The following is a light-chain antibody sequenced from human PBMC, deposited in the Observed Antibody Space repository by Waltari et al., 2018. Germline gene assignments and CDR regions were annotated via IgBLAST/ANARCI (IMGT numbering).Light chain of an antibody. J-gene: IGKJ2*01. V-gene: IGKV1-5*03. CDR2: KAS. CDR1: QSISSW. Sequence: DIKMTQSPSTLSASVGDRVTITCRASQSISSWLAWYQQKPGKAPNLLIYKASSLESGVPSRFSGSGSGTEFTLTISSLQPDDFATYYCQQYNSYSRTFGQGTKLEIK. CDR3: QQYNSYSRT.